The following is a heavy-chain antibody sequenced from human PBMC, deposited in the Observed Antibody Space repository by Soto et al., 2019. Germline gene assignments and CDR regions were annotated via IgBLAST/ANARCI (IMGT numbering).Heavy chain of an antibody. Sequence: EVQVLESGGGLVQPGGSLRLSCEGSGFTVSRHAMTWIRQAPGKGPEWVSTVTADGGTYYADFVKGRFAMSRDTSENTLYLQMNSLGAEDTAAYYCAPHVSCSGGSCQYDAFAIRGQGTMVTVSS. CDR3: APHVSCSGGSCQYDAFAI. CDR1: GFTVSRHA. J-gene: IGHJ3*02. V-gene: IGHV3-23*01. CDR2: VTADGGT. D-gene: IGHD2-15*01.